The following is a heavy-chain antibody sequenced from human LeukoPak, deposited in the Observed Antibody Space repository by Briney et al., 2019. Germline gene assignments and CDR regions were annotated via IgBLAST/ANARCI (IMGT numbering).Heavy chain of an antibody. V-gene: IGHV4-4*02. J-gene: IGHJ6*03. CDR1: GGSLSSSNW. CDR2: INHSGST. Sequence: SETLSLTCAVSGGSLSSSNWWSWVRQPPGKGLEWIGEINHSGSTNYNPSLKSRVTISVDTSKNQFSLKLSSVTAADTAVYYCARGRLIAARVAYYYYYYMDVWGKGTTVTVSS. D-gene: IGHD6-6*01. CDR3: ARGRLIAARVAYYYYYYMDV.